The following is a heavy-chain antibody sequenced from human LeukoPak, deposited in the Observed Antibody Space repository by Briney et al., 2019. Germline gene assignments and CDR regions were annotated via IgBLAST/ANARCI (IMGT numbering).Heavy chain of an antibody. CDR2: LRYDGSNK. Sequence: GGSLRLSCAASGFTFSSYGMHSVRQAPGKGLERVAFLRYDGSNKYYADSVKGRFTIPRDNSKTTLYLKMNSLRAEDTAEYYCAKSSNLASPFDQWGQGTLVTVSS. J-gene: IGHJ4*02. CDR3: AKSSNLASPFDQ. V-gene: IGHV3-30*02. CDR1: GFTFSSYG.